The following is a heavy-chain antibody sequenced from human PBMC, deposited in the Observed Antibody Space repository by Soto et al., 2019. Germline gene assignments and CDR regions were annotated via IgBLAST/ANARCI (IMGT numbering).Heavy chain of an antibody. D-gene: IGHD6-19*01. J-gene: IGHJ5*02. CDR1: GGSISSGGYY. CDR3: ARDLNPRGFQAGFDP. CDR2: VYYSGST. Sequence: PSETLSLTCTVSGGSISSGGYYWSWLRQHPGKGLEYIGYVYYSGSTYYNPSLKSRVTMSVDTSKNQLSLKLSSVTAADTAVYYCARDLNPRGFQAGFDPWGQGTLVTVSS. V-gene: IGHV4-31*03.